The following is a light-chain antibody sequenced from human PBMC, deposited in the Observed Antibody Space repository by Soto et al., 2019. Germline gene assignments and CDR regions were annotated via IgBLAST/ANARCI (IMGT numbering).Light chain of an antibody. J-gene: IGLJ1*01. CDR3: ISYTDRQSDL. Sequence: QSALTQPASVSGSPGQSITISCSGTSSDIGSYNYVAWYQQFPGKSPKHTIYAVSDRPSGVSDRFSGSTSGITASLTISGLQTEDEADYYCISYTDRQSDLFGTGTKVTVL. V-gene: IGLV2-14*03. CDR1: SSDIGSYNY. CDR2: AVS.